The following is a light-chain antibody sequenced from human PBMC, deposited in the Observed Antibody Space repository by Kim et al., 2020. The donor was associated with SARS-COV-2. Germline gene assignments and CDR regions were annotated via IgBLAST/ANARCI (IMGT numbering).Light chain of an antibody. V-gene: IGLV2-14*03. CDR3: SSYTNSNTWV. CDR2: DVT. Sequence: QSALTQPASVSGSPGQSITISCTGTSNDIGAYNYVSWYRQHPGKAPELMIYDVTKRPSWVSNRFSGSKSGYTASLTVSGLQAEDEADYYCSSYTNSNTWVFAGGTRLTVL. J-gene: IGLJ3*02. CDR1: SNDIGAYNY.